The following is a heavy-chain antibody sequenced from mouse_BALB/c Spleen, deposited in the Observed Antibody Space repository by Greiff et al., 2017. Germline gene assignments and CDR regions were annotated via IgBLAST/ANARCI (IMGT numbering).Heavy chain of an antibody. CDR3: ASPPYYYGSSSYAMDY. V-gene: IGHV3-8*02. Sequence: EVKLVESGPSLVKPSQTLSLTCSVTGDSITSGYWNWIRKFPGNKLEYMGYISYSGSTYYNPSLKSRISITRDTSKNQYYLQLNSVTTEDTATYYCASPPYYYGSSSYAMDYWGQGTSVTVSS. D-gene: IGHD1-1*01. CDR1: GDSITSGY. CDR2: ISYSGST. J-gene: IGHJ4*01.